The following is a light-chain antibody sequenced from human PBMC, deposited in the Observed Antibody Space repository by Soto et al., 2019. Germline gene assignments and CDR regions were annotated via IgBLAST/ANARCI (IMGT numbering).Light chain of an antibody. V-gene: IGKV3-20*01. CDR3: QQYGSSPWT. CDR1: QSVSNNY. J-gene: IGKJ1*01. Sequence: EIVLTQSPGTLSFSPGERATLSCRASQSVSNNYLAWYQQKPGQAHRLLIYAASSRATGTPDRYSGSGSGIDFSHTISRLETEEFTVYVCQQYGSSPWTFGQGSKVEIK. CDR2: AAS.